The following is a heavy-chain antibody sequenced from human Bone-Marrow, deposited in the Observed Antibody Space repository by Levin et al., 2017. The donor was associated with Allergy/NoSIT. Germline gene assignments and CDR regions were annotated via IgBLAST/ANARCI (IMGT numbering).Heavy chain of an antibody. Sequence: GESLKISCKASGYTFTSYGISWVRQAPGQGLEWMGWISAYNGNTNYAQKLQGRVTMTTDTSTSTAYMELRSLRSDDTAVYYCARVGLGAKRYYFDYWGQGTLVTVSS. D-gene: IGHD1-26*01. J-gene: IGHJ4*02. CDR1: GYTFTSYG. CDR2: ISAYNGNT. CDR3: ARVGLGAKRYYFDY. V-gene: IGHV1-18*01.